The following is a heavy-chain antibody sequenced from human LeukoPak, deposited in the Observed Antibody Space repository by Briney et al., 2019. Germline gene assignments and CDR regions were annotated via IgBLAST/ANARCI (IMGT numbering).Heavy chain of an antibody. CDR1: GFSSSSYG. V-gene: IGHV3-23*01. CDR2: IGPGGNT. CDR3: AKGGGGYLDY. Sequence: GGSLRLSCAASGFSSSSYGMSWVRQAPGKGLEWVSAIGPGGNTYYADSVKGRFTISGDNSKNTVYLQMNSLRAEDTEDTAVYYCAKGGGGYLDYWGQGALAIVSS. J-gene: IGHJ4*02. D-gene: IGHD3-10*01.